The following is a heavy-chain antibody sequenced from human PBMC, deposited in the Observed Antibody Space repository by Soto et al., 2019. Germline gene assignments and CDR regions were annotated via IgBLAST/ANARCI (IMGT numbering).Heavy chain of an antibody. CDR1: GVSISSYY. CDR3: ARAYQTPHYHYYGMDV. Sequence: PSETLSLTCTVSGVSISSYYWSWIRQPPGKGLEWIGNMFHSGSTNYNPSLKSRVTISLDTSKNQFSLRLSSVTAADTAVYYCARAYQTPHYHYYGMDVWGQGTTVTVSS. J-gene: IGHJ6*02. V-gene: IGHV4-59*12. CDR2: MFHSGST.